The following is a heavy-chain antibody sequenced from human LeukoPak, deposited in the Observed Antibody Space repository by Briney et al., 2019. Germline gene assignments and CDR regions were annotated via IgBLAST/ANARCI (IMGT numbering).Heavy chain of an antibody. J-gene: IGHJ4*02. CDR3: ASIGATVSGLLDY. CDR1: GGTFSSYT. CDR2: IIPILGIA. D-gene: IGHD4-17*01. Sequence: ASVKVSCKASGGTFSSYTISWVRQAPGQGLEWMGRIIPILGIANYAQKFQGRVTITADKSTSTAYMELSSLRSKDTAVYYCASIGATVSGLLDYWGQGTLVTVSS. V-gene: IGHV1-69*02.